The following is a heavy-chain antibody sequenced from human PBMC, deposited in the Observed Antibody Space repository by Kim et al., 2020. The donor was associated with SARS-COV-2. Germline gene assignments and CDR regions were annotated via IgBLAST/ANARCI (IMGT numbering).Heavy chain of an antibody. Sequence: GGSLTLSCTASGFIFANYAMNWVRQVPGKGLEWVSHVGGGGADTYYADSVKGRFTISRDNSKNTLYLQMNSLRAEDTAAYFCARDGAAANGVFDYFDPWGQGTLVTVSS. D-gene: IGHD4-17*01. CDR1: GFIFANYA. CDR2: VGGGGADT. CDR3: ARDGAAANGVFDYFDP. J-gene: IGHJ5*02. V-gene: IGHV3-23*01.